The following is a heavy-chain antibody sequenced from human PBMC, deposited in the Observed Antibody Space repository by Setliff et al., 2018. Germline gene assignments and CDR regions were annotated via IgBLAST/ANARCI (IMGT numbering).Heavy chain of an antibody. CDR2: INPNSGGT. CDR1: GYTFTGYY. V-gene: IGHV1-2*06. D-gene: IGHD3-22*01. Sequence: ASVKVSCKASGYTFTGYYMHWVRQAPGQGLEWMGRINPNSGGTNYAQKFQGRVTMTRDTSTSTAYMELSRLRSDDTAVYYCARDYYYYDSSGYYYANWYFDLWGRGTPVTVSS. CDR3: ARDYYYYDSSGYYYANWYFDL. J-gene: IGHJ2*01.